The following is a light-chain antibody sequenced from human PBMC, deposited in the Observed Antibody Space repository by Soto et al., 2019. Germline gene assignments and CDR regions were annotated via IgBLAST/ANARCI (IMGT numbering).Light chain of an antibody. CDR3: QQSSNLPPYT. V-gene: IGKV3-11*01. CDR2: DAS. CDR1: QSVSSS. Sequence: EIVLTQSPATLSLSPGERATLSCRASQSVSSSLAWYQQKPGQAPRLLIYDASSRATGIPARFSGSGSGTDFTLTISSLEPEDFAVYYCQQSSNLPPYTFGQGTKLEI. J-gene: IGKJ2*01.